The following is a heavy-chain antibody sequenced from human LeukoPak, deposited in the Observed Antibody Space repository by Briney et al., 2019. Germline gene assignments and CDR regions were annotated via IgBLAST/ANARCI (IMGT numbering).Heavy chain of an antibody. CDR2: ISSSGGTM. V-gene: IGHV3-11*04. Sequence: GGSLRLSCAASGFTFSDYYMSWIRQAPGKGLEWVSYISSSGGTMYYADSVKGRFTISRDNAKNSLYLQMNSLRAEDTAVYYCARDLSDYGVTRFDYWGQGTLVTVSS. CDR3: ARDLSDYGVTRFDY. D-gene: IGHD4-17*01. J-gene: IGHJ4*02. CDR1: GFTFSDYY.